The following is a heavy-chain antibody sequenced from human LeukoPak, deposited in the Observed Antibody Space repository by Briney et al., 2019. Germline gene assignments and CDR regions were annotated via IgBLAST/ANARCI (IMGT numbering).Heavy chain of an antibody. V-gene: IGHV1-24*01. J-gene: IGHJ4*02. CDR3: ARDPPVGYGSLEFDY. CDR2: FDPEDDET. CDR1: GYTFTSYY. Sequence: ASVKVSCKASGYTFTSYYMHWVRQAPGKGLEWMGGFDPEDDETIYAQKFQGRVTMTEDTSTDTAYMELSSLRSEDTAVYYCARDPPVGYGSLEFDYWGQGTLVTVSS. D-gene: IGHD3-10*01.